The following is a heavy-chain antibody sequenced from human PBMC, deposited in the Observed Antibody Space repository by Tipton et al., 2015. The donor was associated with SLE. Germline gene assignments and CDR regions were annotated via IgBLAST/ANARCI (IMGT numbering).Heavy chain of an antibody. CDR2: IYYSGST. D-gene: IGHD3-10*01. J-gene: IGHJ3*02. CDR3: AGSRFAEFSNAFDI. CDR1: RGSINNYY. V-gene: IGHV4-59*01. Sequence: TLSLTCTVSRGSINNYYWSWIRQPPGKGVEWLGHIYYSGSTNYNPSLKSRVTISVDTSKNQFSLKLSSVTAADTAVYYCAGSRFAEFSNAFDIWGQGTMVTVSS.